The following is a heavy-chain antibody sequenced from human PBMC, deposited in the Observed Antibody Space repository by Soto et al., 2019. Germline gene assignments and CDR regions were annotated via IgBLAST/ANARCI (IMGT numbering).Heavy chain of an antibody. V-gene: IGHV3-30*03. CDR2: SSYDGGKE. CDR1: GFTFSTYD. J-gene: IGHJ5*02. CDR3: ARGAKSTLSAVVVSPSFDT. Sequence: QVQLVESGGGVVLPGRSLRVSCAASGFTFSTYDMHWVRQAPGKWLEGVAFSSYDGGKEFYADSVKARFTISRDNSQNTMYLEMNNLRHDYTAVYWCARGAKSTLSAVVVSPSFDTLCQGTLVTVSS. D-gene: IGHD3-3*01.